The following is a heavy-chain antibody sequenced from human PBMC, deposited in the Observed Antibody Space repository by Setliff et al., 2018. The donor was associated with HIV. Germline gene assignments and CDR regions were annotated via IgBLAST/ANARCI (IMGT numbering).Heavy chain of an antibody. CDR2: TNPQSDIA. D-gene: IGHD3-22*01. CDR1: GFTFNHYA. Sequence: SVKVSCKASGFTFNHYALSWVRQAPGQRPEWMGGTNPQSDIANYAQRFQGRVTITADHSTTTTYMELTGLRADDTAVYYCVRVGPWYYARSGYLASWDYWGQGTLVTVSS. V-gene: IGHV1-69*10. CDR3: VRVGPWYYARSGYLASWDY. J-gene: IGHJ4*02.